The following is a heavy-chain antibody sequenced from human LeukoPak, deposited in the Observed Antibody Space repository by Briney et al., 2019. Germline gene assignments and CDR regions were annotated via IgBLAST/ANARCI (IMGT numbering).Heavy chain of an antibody. CDR3: ARETAWSIDY. D-gene: IGHD3-3*01. V-gene: IGHV3-48*01. Sequence: GGSLRLSCAASGFTFSIYSLNWVRQAPGKGLEWVSYISSRDNTIYNVDSVKGRFTISRDNAKNSLYLQMNSLRAEDTAVYYCARETAWSIDYWGQGTLVTISS. J-gene: IGHJ4*02. CDR1: GFTFSIYS. CDR2: ISSRDNTI.